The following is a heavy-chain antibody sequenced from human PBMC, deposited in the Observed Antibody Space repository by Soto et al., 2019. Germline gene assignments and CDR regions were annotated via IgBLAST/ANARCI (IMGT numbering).Heavy chain of an antibody. D-gene: IGHD2-15*01. CDR2: INPNSGGT. V-gene: IGHV1-2*04. CDR3: AREAGYCSCGRCSPAGWFDP. Sequence: ASVKVSCKASGYTFTGYYMHWVRQAPGQGLEWMGWINPNSGGTNYAQKFQGWVTMTRDTSISTAYMELSRLRSDDTAVYYCAREAGYCSCGRCSPAGWFDPWGQATLVTVSS. CDR1: GYTFTGYY. J-gene: IGHJ5*02.